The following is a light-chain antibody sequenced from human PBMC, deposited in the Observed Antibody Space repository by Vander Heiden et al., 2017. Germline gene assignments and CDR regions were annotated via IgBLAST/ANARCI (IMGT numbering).Light chain of an antibody. V-gene: IGLV3-21*02. CDR3: QVRDDSRDHVV. CDR1: NIGIKT. J-gene: IGLJ2*01. Sequence: SYAPTQPPSPSVAPGQTARISCGGNNIGIKTVHWYQQKPGQAPVLVVYDDSDRPSGIPERFSGSNSGNTATLTISRVGAGDEADYYCQVRDDSRDHVVFGGGTKLTVL. CDR2: DDS.